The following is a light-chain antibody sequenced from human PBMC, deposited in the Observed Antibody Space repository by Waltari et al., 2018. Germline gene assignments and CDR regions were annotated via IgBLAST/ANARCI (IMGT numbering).Light chain of an antibody. V-gene: IGKV3-20*01. CDR3: QHYVTLPAT. Sequence: SCRAIQTVSRALAWYQQKPDQAPRLLIYAASSRATGIPDRFSGGGSGTDFSLTISRLEPEDFAVYYCQHYVTLPATFGQGTKVAF. CDR2: AAS. CDR1: QTVSRA. J-gene: IGKJ1*01.